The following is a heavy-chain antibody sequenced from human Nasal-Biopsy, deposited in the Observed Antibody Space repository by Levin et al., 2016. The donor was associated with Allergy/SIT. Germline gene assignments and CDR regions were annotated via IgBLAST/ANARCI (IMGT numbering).Heavy chain of an antibody. J-gene: IGHJ4*02. CDR2: VLQWTT. CDR1: GASMSSYY. V-gene: IGHV4-59*13. Sequence: GSLRLSCTVSGASMSSYYWSWIRQSQGGTGMDWIYVLQWTTNYNPSLQSRVTISVDTSKHQFSLKLSSVTAADTAVYYCAAINYYYDSSGYSFDFWGQGTRVSVSS. CDR3: AAINYYYDSSGYSFDF. D-gene: IGHD3-22*01.